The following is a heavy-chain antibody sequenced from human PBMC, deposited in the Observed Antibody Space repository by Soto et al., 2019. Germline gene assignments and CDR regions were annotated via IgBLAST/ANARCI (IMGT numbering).Heavy chain of an antibody. CDR3: ARDSSSWYNWFDP. Sequence: LSLSCAASGFTFSSYEMNWVRQSPGKGLEWVSYISSSGSTIYYADSVKGRFTISRDNAKNSLYLQMNSLRAEDTAVYYCARDSSSWYNWFDPWGQGTLVTVSS. CDR2: ISSSGSTI. CDR1: GFTFSSYE. V-gene: IGHV3-48*03. D-gene: IGHD6-13*01. J-gene: IGHJ5*02.